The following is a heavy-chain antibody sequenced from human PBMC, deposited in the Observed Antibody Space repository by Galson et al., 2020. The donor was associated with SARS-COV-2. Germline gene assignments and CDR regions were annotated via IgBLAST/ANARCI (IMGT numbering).Heavy chain of an antibody. CDR1: GLTFNNAW. CDR2: LRSNTDGGTT. J-gene: IGHJ6*02. CDR3: TREKVVSRGWNTFHYYGLDV. Sequence: TGGSLRLSCAVSGLTFNNAWMTWVRQAPGQGLEWVGRLRSNTDGGTTDYAASVKGRFTISRDDSENTLYLQMNSLKTEDTAVYYCTREKVVSRGWNTFHYYGLDVWGQGTTVTVSS. V-gene: IGHV3-15*01. D-gene: IGHD6-19*01.